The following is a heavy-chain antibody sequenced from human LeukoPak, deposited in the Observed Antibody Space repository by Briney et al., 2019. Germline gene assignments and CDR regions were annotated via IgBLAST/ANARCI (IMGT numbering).Heavy chain of an antibody. CDR2: ITGSGATT. CDR1: GFTFSGYA. D-gene: IGHD2-15*01. V-gene: IGHV3-23*01. Sequence: GGSLRLSCAASGFTFSGYAMSWVRQAPGKGLEWVSLITGSGATTYYADSVRGRFTVSRDSSKNTLYLQMNSLRAEDTAVYFCAKGDCGGTCLLIDNWGQGTLVTVSS. J-gene: IGHJ4*02. CDR3: AKGDCGGTCLLIDN.